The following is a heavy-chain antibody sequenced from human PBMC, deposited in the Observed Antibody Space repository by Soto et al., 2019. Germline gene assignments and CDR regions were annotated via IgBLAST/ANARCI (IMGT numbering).Heavy chain of an antibody. Sequence: QVQLVESGGGVVQPGRSLRLSCAASGFTFSSYAMLWVRQAPGKGLEWVAVISYDGTNKYYADSVKGRFTISRDNSKNTVYLQMNSLRLEDTAVYYCARDGPGNGIEFDHWGQGTLVTVSS. J-gene: IGHJ4*02. CDR2: ISYDGTNK. D-gene: IGHD1-26*01. V-gene: IGHV3-30-3*01. CDR1: GFTFSSYA. CDR3: ARDGPGNGIEFDH.